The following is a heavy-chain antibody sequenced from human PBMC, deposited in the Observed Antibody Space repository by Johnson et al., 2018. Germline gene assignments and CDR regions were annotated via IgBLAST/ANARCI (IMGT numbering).Heavy chain of an antibody. CDR2: IIPIFGSA. Sequence: QVQLVESGAEVKKPGSSVKVSCKASGGTFSNYAITWVRQAPGQGLEWMGGIIPIFGSANYAQKFQGRVTITADESTSTAYMELSSLRSADTAVYYCARDQFVVRGVMAHAFDIWGQGTMVTVSS. D-gene: IGHD3-10*01. CDR3: ARDQFVVRGVMAHAFDI. J-gene: IGHJ3*02. CDR1: GGTFSNYA. V-gene: IGHV1-69*01.